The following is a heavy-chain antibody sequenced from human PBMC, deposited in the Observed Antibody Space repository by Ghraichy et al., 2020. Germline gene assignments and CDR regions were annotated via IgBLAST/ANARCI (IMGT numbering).Heavy chain of an antibody. V-gene: IGHV1-69*13. CDR3: ARDLSMVAATPANWFDP. J-gene: IGHJ5*02. Sequence: SVKVSCKASGGTFSSYAISWVRQAPGQGLEWMGGIIPIFGTANYAQKFQGRVTITADESTSTAYMELSSLRSEDTAVYYCARDLSMVAATPANWFDPWGQGTLVTVSS. CDR1: GGTFSSYA. D-gene: IGHD2-15*01. CDR2: IIPIFGTA.